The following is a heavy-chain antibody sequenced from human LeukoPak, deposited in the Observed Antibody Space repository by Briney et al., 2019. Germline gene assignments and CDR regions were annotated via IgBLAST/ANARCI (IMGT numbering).Heavy chain of an antibody. J-gene: IGHJ4*02. CDR1: GFSFGDSA. CDR2: IRSEIYGGTT. Sequence: GGSLRLSRTASGFSFGDSAMSWFRQAPGKGLEWVGFIRSEIYGGTTEYAASVKGRFTISRDDSNSIAYLQMNSLKTEDTAVYYCSTGGDFEILTSRTNDYWGQGTLVTVSS. V-gene: IGHV3-49*03. D-gene: IGHD3-9*01. CDR3: STGGDFEILTSRTNDY.